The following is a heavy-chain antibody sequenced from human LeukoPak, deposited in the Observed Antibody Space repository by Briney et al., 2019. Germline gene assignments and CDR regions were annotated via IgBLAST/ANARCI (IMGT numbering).Heavy chain of an antibody. V-gene: IGHV3-30*04. CDR2: LSHDGSNK. CDR1: GFTFSSYA. Sequence: PGRSLRLSCVVSGFTFSSYAMHWVRQAPGKGLEWVAVLSHDGSNKYSADYVKGRFTISRDNSKNTLYLQMNSLRPEDTAVYYCARARSGWYLGQFDYWGRGTLVTVSS. CDR3: ARARSGWYLGQFDY. D-gene: IGHD6-19*01. J-gene: IGHJ4*02.